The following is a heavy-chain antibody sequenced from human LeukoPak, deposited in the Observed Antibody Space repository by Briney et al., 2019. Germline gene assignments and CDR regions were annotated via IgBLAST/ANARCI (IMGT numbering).Heavy chain of an antibody. J-gene: IGHJ6*04. CDR1: GSTFSSYA. V-gene: IGHV3-30*04. CDR2: ISYDGSNK. Sequence: GGSLRLSCAASGSTFSSYAMHWVRQALGKGLEWVAVISYDGSNKYYADSVKGRFTISRDNSKNTLYLQMNSLRAEDTAVYYCARDRVLSSSWQGNGYYYGMDVWGKGTTVTVSS. CDR3: ARDRVLSSSWQGNGYYYGMDV. D-gene: IGHD6-13*01.